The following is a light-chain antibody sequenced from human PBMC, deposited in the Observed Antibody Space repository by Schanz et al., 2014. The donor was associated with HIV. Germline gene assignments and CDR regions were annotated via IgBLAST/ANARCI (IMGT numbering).Light chain of an antibody. CDR3: QQSYSTPQLT. CDR2: QAS. J-gene: IGKJ4*01. V-gene: IGKV1-5*03. CDR1: QTISSE. Sequence: DIQMTQSPSTLSASVGDRVSMTCRSSQTISSELAWYQQKPGKAPNLLIYQASILESGIPSRFSGSGSGTEFTLTISSLQPEDFATYYCQQSYSTPQLTFGGGT.